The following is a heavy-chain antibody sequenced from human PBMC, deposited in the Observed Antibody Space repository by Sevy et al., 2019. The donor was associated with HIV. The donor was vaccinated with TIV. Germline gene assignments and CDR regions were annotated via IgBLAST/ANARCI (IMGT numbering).Heavy chain of an antibody. J-gene: IGHJ3*01. CDR1: GFTFNTHV. CDR2: ISGFGNT. Sequence: GGSLRLSCAASGFTFNTHVMNWVRQAPGKGLEWASSISGFGNTYYADSVRGRFTISRDNAKNTLYLQMNSLRADDTAVYYCAKVLNPALESMMEVTVRSLKGFDVWGQGTMVTVSS. CDR3: AKVLNPALESMMEVTVRSLKGFDV. D-gene: IGHD3-22*01. V-gene: IGHV3-23*01.